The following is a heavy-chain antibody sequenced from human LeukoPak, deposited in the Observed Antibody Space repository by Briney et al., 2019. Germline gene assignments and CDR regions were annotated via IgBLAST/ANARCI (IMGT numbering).Heavy chain of an antibody. V-gene: IGHV3-64*01. CDR1: GFTFSNYA. CDR3: ATDPRGPLS. J-gene: IGHJ5*02. D-gene: IGHD3-10*01. CDR2: ISSKGYST. Sequence: GGSLRLSCAASGFTFSNYAMHWVRQAPGKGLEYVSAISSKGYSTYYANSVKGRFTISRDNSKNTLYLQMNGLRAEETALYYCATDPRGPLSWGQGTLVTVSS.